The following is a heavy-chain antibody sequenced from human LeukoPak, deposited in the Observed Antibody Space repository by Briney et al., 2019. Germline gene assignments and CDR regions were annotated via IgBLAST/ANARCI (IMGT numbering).Heavy chain of an antibody. CDR1: GFTFSSYS. J-gene: IGHJ4*02. V-gene: IGHV3-33*08. CDR2: IWYDGSNK. Sequence: GGSLRLSCAASGFTFSSYSMNWVRQAPGKGLEWVAVIWYDGSNKYYADSVKGRFTISRDNSKNTLYLQMNSLRAEDTAVYYCARDGDYVWGSYRYSYFDYWGQGTLVTVSS. D-gene: IGHD3-16*02. CDR3: ARDGDYVWGSYRYSYFDY.